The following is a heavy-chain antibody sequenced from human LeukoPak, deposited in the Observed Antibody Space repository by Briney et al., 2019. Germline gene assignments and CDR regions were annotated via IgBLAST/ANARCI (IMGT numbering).Heavy chain of an antibody. D-gene: IGHD6-13*01. CDR1: GFTFSSYW. Sequence: GGSLRLSCAASGFTFSSYWMSWVRQAPGKGLEWVANIKQDGSEKYYVDSVKGRFTISRDNAKNSLYLQMNSLRAEDTAVYYCAKEVSSWPPRSYFDYWGQGTLVTVSS. CDR2: IKQDGSEK. J-gene: IGHJ4*02. V-gene: IGHV3-7*03. CDR3: AKEVSSWPPRSYFDY.